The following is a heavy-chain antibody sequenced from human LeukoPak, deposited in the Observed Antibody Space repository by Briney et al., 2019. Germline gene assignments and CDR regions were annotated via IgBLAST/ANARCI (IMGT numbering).Heavy chain of an antibody. V-gene: IGHV3-23*01. D-gene: IGHD3-9*01. CDR2: ISDSGGST. CDR1: GFTFSIFG. CDR3: GKDQSVAYYDILTGYNY. J-gene: IGHJ4*02. Sequence: GGSLRLSCAASGFTFSIFGMSWVRQAPGKGLEWVAGISDSGGSTYYADAVKGRFTISRDNSKNTLFLQMNSLRAEDTAVYYCGKDQSVAYYDILTGYNYWGQGTLVTVSS.